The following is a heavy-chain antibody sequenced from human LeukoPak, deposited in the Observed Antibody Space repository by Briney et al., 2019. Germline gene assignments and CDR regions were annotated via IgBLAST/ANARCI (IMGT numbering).Heavy chain of an antibody. CDR3: ARVLYILRYFDY. J-gene: IGHJ6*04. D-gene: IGHD3-9*01. CDR2: IYSDGST. CDR1: GFIVSSNY. V-gene: IGHV3-53*01. Sequence: GRSLRLSCAASGFIVSSNYMSWVRQAPGKGLEWVSVIYSDGSTYYADSVKGRFTISRDNSKNTLYLQMNSLRAEDTAVYYCARVLYILRYFDYWGKGTTVTISS.